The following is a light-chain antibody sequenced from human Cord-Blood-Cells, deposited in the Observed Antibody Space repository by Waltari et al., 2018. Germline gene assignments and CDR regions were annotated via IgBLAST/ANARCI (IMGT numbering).Light chain of an antibody. J-gene: IGLJ3*02. CDR2: DVS. Sequence: QSALTQPRSVSGSPGPSVPISCTGTSRAVGGSNYVSWYQQHPGKAPNLMIYDVSKRPSGVPDRFSGSKSGNTASLTISGLQAEDEADYYCCSYAGSYTWVFGGGTKLTVL. CDR3: CSYAGSYTWV. CDR1: SRAVGGSNY. V-gene: IGLV2-11*01.